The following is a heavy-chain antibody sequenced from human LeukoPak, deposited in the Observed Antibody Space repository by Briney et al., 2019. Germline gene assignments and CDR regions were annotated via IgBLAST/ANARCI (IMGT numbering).Heavy chain of an antibody. CDR3: ARDWDYYGSGSYDYYYGMDV. CDR2: IKQDGSEK. D-gene: IGHD3-10*01. CDR1: GFTFSSYW. J-gene: IGHJ6*02. V-gene: IGHV3-7*01. Sequence: GGSLRLSRAASGFTFSSYWMSWVRQAPGKGLEWVANIKQDGSEKYYVDSVKGRFTISRDNAKNSLYLQMNSLRAEDTAVYYCARDWDYYGSGSYDYYYGMDVWGQGTTVTVSS.